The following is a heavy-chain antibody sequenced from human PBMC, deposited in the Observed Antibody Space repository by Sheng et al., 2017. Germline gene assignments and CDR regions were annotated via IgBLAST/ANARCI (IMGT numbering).Heavy chain of an antibody. CDR2: IWNDGSEK. D-gene: IGHD2-15*01. J-gene: IGHJ6*03. CDR3: ARGDRIGYYMDV. Sequence: QVQLVESGGGVVQPGRSLRLSCAASGVTFSYYGMHWVRQAPGRGLEWVSIIWNDGSEKYYADSVKGRFTISRDNSKNTVYLQLNSLRAEDTAVYFCARGDRIGYYMDVWGQGTTVTVSS. V-gene: IGHV3-33*01. CDR1: GVTFSYYG.